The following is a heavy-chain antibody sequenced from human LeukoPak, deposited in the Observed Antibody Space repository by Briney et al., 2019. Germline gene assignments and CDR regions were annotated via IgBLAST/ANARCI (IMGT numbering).Heavy chain of an antibody. V-gene: IGHV5-51*01. CDR2: IYPGDSDT. D-gene: IGHD5-18*01. Sequence: GESLQISCKGSGYSFTSYWIGWVRQMPGKGLEWMGIIYPGDSDTRYSPSFQGQVTISADKSISTAYLQWSSLKASDTAMYYCARLTAMVTGADSWFDPWGQGTLVTVSP. CDR1: GYSFTSYW. CDR3: ARLTAMVTGADSWFDP. J-gene: IGHJ5*02.